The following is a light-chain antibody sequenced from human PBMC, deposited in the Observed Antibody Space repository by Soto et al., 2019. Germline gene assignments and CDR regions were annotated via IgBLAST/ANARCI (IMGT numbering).Light chain of an antibody. CDR3: QQSYSTPLT. CDR1: QSISSY. Sequence: DIQMTQSPSSLSASVGDRVTITCRASQSISSYLNWYQQKPGKAPKLLIYAASSLQSGVPSRCSGSGAGTDFTLTISSLQPDDVATYYCQQSYSTPLTFGGGTKVEIK. CDR2: AAS. V-gene: IGKV1-39*01. J-gene: IGKJ4*01.